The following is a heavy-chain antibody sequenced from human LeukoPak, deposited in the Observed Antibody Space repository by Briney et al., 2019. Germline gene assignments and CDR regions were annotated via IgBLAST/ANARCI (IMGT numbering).Heavy chain of an antibody. CDR1: GFAFNTYG. D-gene: IGHD4-23*01. V-gene: IGHV3-30*18. CDR3: AKDPYGGNSGYFDY. Sequence: GGSLRLSCSASGFAFNTYGIHWVHRAPGKGLEWVAVISNDGSNKYYADSVKGRFTISRDNSKNTLSLQMNSLRPEDTAMYYCAKDPYGGNSGYFDYWGQGTQVTVSS. J-gene: IGHJ4*02. CDR2: ISNDGSNK.